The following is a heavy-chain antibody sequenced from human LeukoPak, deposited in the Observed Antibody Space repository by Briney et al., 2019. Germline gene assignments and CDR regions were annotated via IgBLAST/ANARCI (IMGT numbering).Heavy chain of an antibody. CDR1: GGSISRYY. CDR2: IYTSGST. D-gene: IGHD3-9*01. CDR3: ARDILTGPRAFDI. Sequence: SETLSLTCTVSGGSISRYYWSWIRQPAGKGLEWIGRIYTSGSTNYNPSLKSRVTMSVDTSKNQFSLKLSSVTAADTAVYYCARDILTGPRAFDIWGQGTMVTVSS. J-gene: IGHJ3*02. V-gene: IGHV4-4*07.